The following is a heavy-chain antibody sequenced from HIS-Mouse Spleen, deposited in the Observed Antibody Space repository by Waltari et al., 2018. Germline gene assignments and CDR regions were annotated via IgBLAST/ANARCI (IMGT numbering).Heavy chain of an antibody. CDR3: AKDDTAMVTASFDY. CDR2: ISGSGGST. D-gene: IGHD5-18*01. V-gene: IGHV3-23*01. CDR1: GFTFSSSA. Sequence: EVQLLESGGGLVQPGGSLRLSCAASGFTFSSSAISWVRQAQGKGLEWVSAISGSGGSTYYADSVKGRFTISRDNSKNTLYLQMNSLRAEDTAVYYCAKDDTAMVTASFDYWGQGTLVTVSS. J-gene: IGHJ4*02.